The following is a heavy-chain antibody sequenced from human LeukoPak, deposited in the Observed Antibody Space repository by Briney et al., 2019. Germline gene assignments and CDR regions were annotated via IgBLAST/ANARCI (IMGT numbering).Heavy chain of an antibody. J-gene: IGHJ4*02. D-gene: IGHD3-10*01. V-gene: IGHV1-8*01. CDR1: GYTFTSYD. CDR3: ARGGYYGSGSYYPGGH. CDR2: MNPNSGNT. Sequence: ASVTVSCTASGYTFTSYDINWVRQAPGQGGGWMGWMNPNSGNTGYAQKFQGRVTMTRNTSISTAYMELSSLRSEDTAVYYCARGGYYGSGSYYPGGHWGQGTLVTVSS.